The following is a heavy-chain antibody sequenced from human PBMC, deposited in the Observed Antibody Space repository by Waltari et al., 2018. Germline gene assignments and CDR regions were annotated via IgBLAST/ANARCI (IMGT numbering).Heavy chain of an antibody. CDR1: GGSNSSYY. V-gene: IGHV4-4*07. CDR3: ARDPDMAAAGGGYYYYYGMDV. J-gene: IGHJ6*02. CDR2: IYTRGST. D-gene: IGHD6-13*01. Sequence: QVQLQESGPGLVKPSETLSLTCTVSGGSNSSYYWSWIRQPAGKGLEWIGRIYTRGSTTYNPSLKGRVTMSVDTSKNQFSLKLGSVTAADTAVYYCARDPDMAAAGGGYYYYYGMDVWGQGTTVTVSS.